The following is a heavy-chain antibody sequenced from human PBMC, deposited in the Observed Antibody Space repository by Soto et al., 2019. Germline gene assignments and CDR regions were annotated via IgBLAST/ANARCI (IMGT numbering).Heavy chain of an antibody. CDR1: GDTFTSYG. CDR3: ARILRDSSGWYIKTPAPYDAFDI. V-gene: IGHV1-18*01. J-gene: IGHJ3*02. D-gene: IGHD6-19*01. Sequence: GASVKVSCKAAGDTFTSYGISWVRQDPGPGLEWMGWISAYNGNTNYAQKLQGRVTMTTDTSTSTAYMELRSLRSDDTAVYYCARILRDSSGWYIKTPAPYDAFDIWGQGTMVTVSS. CDR2: ISAYNGNT.